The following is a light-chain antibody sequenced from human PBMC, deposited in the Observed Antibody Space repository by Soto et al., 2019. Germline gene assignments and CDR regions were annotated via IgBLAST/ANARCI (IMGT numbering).Light chain of an antibody. CDR1: SSDVGGYNH. J-gene: IGLJ1*01. CDR3: CSSTCSSTYV. V-gene: IGLV2-14*01. Sequence: QSALTQPASVSGSPGQSITISCTGTSSDVGGYNHVSWYQQHPSKAPKLMIYEVTSRPSGVSNRFSGSKSGNTASLTISGLHAEDEADYYCCSSTCSSTYVFGTGTKLTVL. CDR2: EVT.